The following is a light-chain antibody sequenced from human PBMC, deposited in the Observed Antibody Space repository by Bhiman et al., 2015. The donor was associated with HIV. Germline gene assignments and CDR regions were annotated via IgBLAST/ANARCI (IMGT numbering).Light chain of an antibody. CDR1: SGSIASYY. Sequence: NFMLTQPHSVSASPGKTVTISCTRSSGSIASYYVQWYQQRPGSSPTTVIYEDNQRPSGVPDRFSGSIDSSSNSASLTISGLKTEDEADYYCQSYDSINHILVFGGGTKLTVL. CDR3: QSYDSINHILV. J-gene: IGLJ2*01. V-gene: IGLV6-57*01. CDR2: EDN.